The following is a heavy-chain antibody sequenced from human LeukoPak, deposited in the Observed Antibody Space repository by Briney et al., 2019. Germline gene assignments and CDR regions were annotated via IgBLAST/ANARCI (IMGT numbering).Heavy chain of an antibody. CDR2: IARNGGST. CDR3: ARGGVWQQLAVDY. J-gene: IGHJ4*02. D-gene: IGHD6-13*01. CDR1: GFNFINSA. V-gene: IGHV3-64*01. Sequence: GGSLRLSCAASGFNFINSAMDWVRQAPGKGLEYVSGIARNGGSTYYTNSVKGRFTISRDDSKNTLYLQMGSLRPEDMAVYYCARGGVWQQLAVDYWGQGTLVTVSS.